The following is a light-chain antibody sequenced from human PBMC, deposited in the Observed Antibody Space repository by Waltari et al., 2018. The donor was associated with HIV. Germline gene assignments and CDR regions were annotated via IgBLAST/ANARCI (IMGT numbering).Light chain of an antibody. J-gene: IGLJ2*01. Sequence: QSALTQPPSASGTPGQRVTISCSGSSSNVGRNAVYWYQKFPGSAPQLVIYRDNQPPPGVSDRFSGSKSCAASSLAISGPRSEDEADFYCSTWDDSLKDVLFGGGTKLTVL. CDR1: SSNVGRNA. CDR2: RDN. CDR3: STWDDSLKDVL. V-gene: IGLV1-47*01.